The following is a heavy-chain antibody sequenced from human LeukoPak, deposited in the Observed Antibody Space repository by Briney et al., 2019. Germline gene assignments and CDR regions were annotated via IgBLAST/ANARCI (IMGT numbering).Heavy chain of an antibody. CDR3: ARGPPPITGTTSQFDY. CDR2: IIPILGIA. CDR1: GGTFSSYA. D-gene: IGHD1-7*01. V-gene: IGHV1-69*04. Sequence: SVNVSCKASGGTFSSYAISWVRQAPGQGLEWMGRIIPILGIANYTQKFQGRVTITADKSTSTAYMELSSLRSEDTAVYYCARGPPPITGTTSQFDYWGQGTLVTVSS. J-gene: IGHJ4*02.